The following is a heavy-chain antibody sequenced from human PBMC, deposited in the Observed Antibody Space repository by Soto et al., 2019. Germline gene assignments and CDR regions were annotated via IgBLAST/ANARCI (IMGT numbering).Heavy chain of an antibody. V-gene: IGHV4-39*01. CDR1: GGSISSSSYY. Sequence: SETLSLTCTVSGGSISSSSYYWGWIRQPPGKGLEWIGSIYYSGSTYYNPSLKSRVTISVDTSKNQFSLKLSSVTAADTAVYYCARRGYCSSTSCYPRVWFDPWGQGTLVTVSS. J-gene: IGHJ5*02. CDR3: ARRGYCSSTSCYPRVWFDP. CDR2: IYYSGST. D-gene: IGHD2-2*01.